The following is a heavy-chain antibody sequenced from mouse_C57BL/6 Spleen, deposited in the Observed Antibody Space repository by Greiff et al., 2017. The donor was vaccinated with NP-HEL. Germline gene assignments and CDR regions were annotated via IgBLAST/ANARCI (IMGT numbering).Heavy chain of an antibody. CDR3: TRDEATGEFAY. CDR2: ISSGGDYI. V-gene: IGHV5-9-1*02. J-gene: IGHJ3*01. D-gene: IGHD6-1*01. Sequence: EVHLVESGEGLVKPGGSLKLSCAASGFTFSSYAMSWVRQTPEKRLEWVAYISSGGDYIYYADTVKGRFTISRDNARNTLYLQMSSLKSEDTAMYYCTRDEATGEFAYWGQGTLVTVSA. CDR1: GFTFSSYA.